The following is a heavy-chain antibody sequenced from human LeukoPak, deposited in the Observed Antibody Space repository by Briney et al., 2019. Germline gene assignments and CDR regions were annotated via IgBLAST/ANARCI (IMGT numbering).Heavy chain of an antibody. Sequence: ASVKVSCKASGYTFTSYGISWLRQAPGQGLEWMGWISAYNGNTNYAQKLQGRVTMTTDTSTSTAYMELRSLRSDDTAVYYCARVGLRFLEWLSLPNYFDYWGQGTLVTVSS. D-gene: IGHD3-3*01. CDR2: ISAYNGNT. V-gene: IGHV1-18*01. CDR3: ARVGLRFLEWLSLPNYFDY. CDR1: GYTFTSYG. J-gene: IGHJ4*02.